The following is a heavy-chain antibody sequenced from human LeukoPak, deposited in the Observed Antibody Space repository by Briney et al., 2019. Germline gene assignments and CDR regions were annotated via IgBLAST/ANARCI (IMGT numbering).Heavy chain of an antibody. CDR2: ISSSSSYI. CDR1: GFTVSSNY. CDR3: ARVSELSGRVVPAADFDY. Sequence: GGSLRLSCAASGFTVSSNYMNWVRQAPGKGLEWVSSISSSSSYIYYADSVKGRFTISRDNAKNSLYLQMNSLRVEDTAVYYCARVSELSGRVVPAADFDYWGQGALVTVSS. D-gene: IGHD2-2*01. V-gene: IGHV3-21*01. J-gene: IGHJ4*02.